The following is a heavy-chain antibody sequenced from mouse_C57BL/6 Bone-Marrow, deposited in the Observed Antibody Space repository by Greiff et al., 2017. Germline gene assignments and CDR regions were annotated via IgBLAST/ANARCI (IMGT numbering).Heavy chain of an antibody. Sequence: EVKLVESGGGLVKPGGSLKLSCAASGFTFSSYAMSWVRQTPEKRLEGVATISDGGSYTYYPDNVKGRFTISRDNDKNNLYLQMSHLKSEDTAMYYCARGTVVAHWYFDVWGTGTTVTVSS. J-gene: IGHJ1*03. D-gene: IGHD1-1*01. V-gene: IGHV5-4*03. CDR1: GFTFSSYA. CDR3: ARGTVVAHWYFDV. CDR2: ISDGGSYT.